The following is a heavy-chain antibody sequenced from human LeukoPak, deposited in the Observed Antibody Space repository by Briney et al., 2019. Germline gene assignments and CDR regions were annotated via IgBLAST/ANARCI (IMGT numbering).Heavy chain of an antibody. CDR3: ARHFDH. CDR2: VSYSGST. J-gene: IGHJ4*02. V-gene: IGHV4-39*01. CDR1: GGSISSGGSY. Sequence: SETLSLTCTVSGGSISSGGSYWGWIRQPPGKGLEWIGSVSYSGSTSYNPSLKSRVTISGDTSKNQFSLRLISVTAADTAMYYCARHFDHWGQGTLVTVSS.